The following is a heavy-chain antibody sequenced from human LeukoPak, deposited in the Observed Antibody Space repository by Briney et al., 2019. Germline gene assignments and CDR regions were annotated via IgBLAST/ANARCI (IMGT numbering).Heavy chain of an antibody. CDR2: INPSGGST. Sequence: ASVKVSCKASGGTFSSYAISWVRQAPGQGLEWMGIINPSGGSTSYAQKFQGRVTMTRDTSTSTVYMELSSLRSEDTAVYYCARAPAPYYYDSSGSWYVVYYYGMDVWGQGTTVTVSS. V-gene: IGHV1-46*01. J-gene: IGHJ6*02. D-gene: IGHD3-22*01. CDR3: ARAPAPYYYDSSGSWYVVYYYGMDV. CDR1: GGTFSSYA.